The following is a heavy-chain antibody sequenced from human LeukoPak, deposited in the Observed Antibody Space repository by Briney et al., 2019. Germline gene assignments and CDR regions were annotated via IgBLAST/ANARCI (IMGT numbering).Heavy chain of an antibody. CDR2: IYYSGST. V-gene: IGHV4-59*01. CDR3: ARKGLTAGLAY. D-gene: IGHD5-18*01. Sequence: SETLSLTCTVSGGSISTYYWSWIRQPPGKGLEWIGYIYYSGSTNYNPSLKSRVTISLDRSKNQLSLKLSSVTGADTAVYYCARKGLTAGLAYWGQGALVTVSS. J-gene: IGHJ4*02. CDR1: GGSISTYY.